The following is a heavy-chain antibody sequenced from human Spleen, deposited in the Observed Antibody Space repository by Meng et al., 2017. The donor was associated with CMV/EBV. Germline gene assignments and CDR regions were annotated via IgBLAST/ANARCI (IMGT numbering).Heavy chain of an antibody. Sequence: ASRFTFSSSALHWVRQAPGKGLEWVAVISYDGSNKYYADSVKGRFTISRDNSKNTLYLQMNSLRAEDTAVYYCTSLGSIAVASSFQHWGQGTLVTVSS. D-gene: IGHD6-19*01. CDR3: TSLGSIAVASSFQH. CDR1: RFTFSSSA. V-gene: IGHV3-30*04. CDR2: ISYDGSNK. J-gene: IGHJ1*01.